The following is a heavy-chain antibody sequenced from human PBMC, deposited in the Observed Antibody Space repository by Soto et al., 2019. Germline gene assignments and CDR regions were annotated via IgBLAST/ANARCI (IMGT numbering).Heavy chain of an antibody. J-gene: IGHJ5*02. CDR2: ISGSGGST. Sequence: EVQLLESGGGLVQPGGSLRLSCAASGFTFSSYAMSWVRQAPGKGLEWVSAISGSGGSTYYADSVKGRFTISRDNSKNTLYLQMNSLRADDTAVYYCAKGSYYDFWSGYSSDWFDPWGQGTLVTVSS. V-gene: IGHV3-23*01. CDR3: AKGSYYDFWSGYSSDWFDP. CDR1: GFTFSSYA. D-gene: IGHD3-3*01.